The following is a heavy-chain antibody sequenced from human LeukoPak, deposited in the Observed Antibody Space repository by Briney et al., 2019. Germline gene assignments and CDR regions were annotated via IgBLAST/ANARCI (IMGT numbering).Heavy chain of an antibody. J-gene: IGHJ6*03. V-gene: IGHV4-34*01. CDR1: GGSFSGYD. CDR2: INHSGST. CDR3: ARLRFMTYYYYHHHLHV. D-gene: IGHD3-3*01. Sequence: SETLSPTCAVYGGSFSGYDWSWIRQPPGKGLEWIGEINHSGSTDYNPSLKSRVTISVDTSKNQFPLKLSSVTAAYTAVYYCARLRFMTYYYYHHHLHVWGKGTTVTVSS.